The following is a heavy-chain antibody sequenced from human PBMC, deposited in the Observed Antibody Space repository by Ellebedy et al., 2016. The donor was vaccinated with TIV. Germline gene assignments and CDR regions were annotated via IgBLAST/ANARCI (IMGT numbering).Heavy chain of an antibody. D-gene: IGHD3-16*02. J-gene: IGHJ6*02. Sequence: PGGSLRLSCAASGFNFNDYAMHWVRQRPGKGLEWVSGISWNSVVIGYADSGKGRFTISRDNAKNSLYLEIDSLRSEDTARYYCVNMPNSYRRGMDVWGQGTTVAVSS. V-gene: IGHV3-9*01. CDR3: VNMPNSYRRGMDV. CDR1: GFNFNDYA. CDR2: ISWNSVVI.